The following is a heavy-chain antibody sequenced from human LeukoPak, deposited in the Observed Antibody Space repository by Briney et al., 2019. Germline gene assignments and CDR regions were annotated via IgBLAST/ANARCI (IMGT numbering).Heavy chain of an antibody. J-gene: IGHJ4*02. CDR2: IYPGDSDT. D-gene: IGHD3-22*01. Sequence: GESLKISCKGSGYSFTSYWIGWVRQMPGKGLEWMGIIYPGDSDTRYSPSFQGQVIISADKSISTAYLQWSSLKASDTAMYYCARHPSAYDSSGYYVLWGQGTLVTVSS. CDR3: ARHPSAYDSSGYYVL. CDR1: GYSFTSYW. V-gene: IGHV5-51*01.